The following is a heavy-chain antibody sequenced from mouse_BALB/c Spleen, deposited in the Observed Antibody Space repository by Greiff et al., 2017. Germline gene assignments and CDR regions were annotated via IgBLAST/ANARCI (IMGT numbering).Heavy chain of an antibody. J-gene: IGHJ2*01. Sequence: VQLQQSGPQLVRPGASVKISCKASGYSFTSYWMHWVKQRPGQGLEWIGTIDPSDSETSLNQKFKGKATMTVDKSSSTAYMQLSSPTSEDSAVYYCTRWGYYGSSLAYWGQGTTLTVSS. CDR2: IDPSDSET. V-gene: IGHV1S127*01. D-gene: IGHD1-1*01. CDR1: GYSFTSYW. CDR3: TRWGYYGSSLAY.